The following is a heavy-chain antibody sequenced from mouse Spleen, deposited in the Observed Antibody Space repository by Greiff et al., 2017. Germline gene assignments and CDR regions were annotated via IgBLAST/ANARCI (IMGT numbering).Heavy chain of an antibody. CDR1: GFSLTSYG. J-gene: IGHJ4*01. Sequence: QVQLQQSGPGLVQPSQSLSITCTVSGFSLTSYGVHWVRQSPGKGLEWLGVIWSGGSTDYNAAFISRLSISKDNSKSQVVFKMNSLQADDTAIYYCASRAMDYWGQGTSVTVSS. CDR3: ASRAMDY. CDR2: IWSGGST. V-gene: IGHV2-2*01.